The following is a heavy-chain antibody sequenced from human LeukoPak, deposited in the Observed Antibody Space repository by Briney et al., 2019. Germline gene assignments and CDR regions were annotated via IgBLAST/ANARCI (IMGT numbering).Heavy chain of an antibody. CDR2: IYHSGST. CDR3: ARGDPSGMDV. D-gene: IGHD2-21*02. Sequence: SQTLSLTCAVSGVSISSGGYSWRWIRQPPGKGLELIGYIYHSGSTYYNPSLKSRVTISVDRSKDQFSLKLSSVTAADTAVYYCARGDPSGMDVWGQGTTVTVSS. CDR1: GVSISSGGYS. J-gene: IGHJ6*02. V-gene: IGHV4-30-2*01.